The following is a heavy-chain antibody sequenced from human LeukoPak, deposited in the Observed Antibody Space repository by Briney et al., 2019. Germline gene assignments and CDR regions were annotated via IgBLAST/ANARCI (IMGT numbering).Heavy chain of an antibody. CDR2: ISSSSSYI. CDR3: AREKVDGSGWYVDIDY. Sequence: PGGSLRLSCAASGFTFSSYSMNWVRQAPGKGLEWVSSISSSSSYIYYADSVKGRFTISRDNAKNSPYLQMNSLRAEDTAVYYCAREKVDGSGWYVDIDYWGQGTLVTVSS. J-gene: IGHJ4*02. V-gene: IGHV3-21*01. CDR1: GFTFSSYS. D-gene: IGHD6-19*01.